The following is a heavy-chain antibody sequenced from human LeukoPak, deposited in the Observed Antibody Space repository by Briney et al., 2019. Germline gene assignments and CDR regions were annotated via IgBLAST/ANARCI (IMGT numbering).Heavy chain of an antibody. J-gene: IGHJ4*02. V-gene: IGHV3-21*01. CDR2: ISSSSSYI. Sequence: MTGGSLRLSCAASGFTFSSYSMNWVRQAPGKGLEWVSSISSSSSYIYYADSVKGRFTISRDNAKNSLCLQMNSLRAEDTAVYYCARVIAAAEFDYWGQGTLVTVSS. CDR3: ARVIAAAEFDY. D-gene: IGHD6-13*01. CDR1: GFTFSSYS.